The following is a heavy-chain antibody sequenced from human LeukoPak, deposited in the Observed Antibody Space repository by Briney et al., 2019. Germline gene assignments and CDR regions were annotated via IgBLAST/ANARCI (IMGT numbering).Heavy chain of an antibody. V-gene: IGHV3-23*01. J-gene: IGHJ4*02. CDR3: AKGSMVRGVIIPYY. CDR2: IYGSGGST. CDR1: GFTFSSYA. D-gene: IGHD3-10*01. Sequence: GGSLTLSCTAPGFTFSSYAMSWVRQAPGKGLEWVSAIYGSGGSTYYADSVKGRFTISRDNSKNTLYLQMNSLRAEDTAVYYCAKGSMVRGVIIPYYWGQGTLVTVSS.